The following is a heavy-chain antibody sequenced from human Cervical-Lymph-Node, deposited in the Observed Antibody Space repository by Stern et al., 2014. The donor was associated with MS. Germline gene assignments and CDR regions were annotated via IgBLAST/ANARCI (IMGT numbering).Heavy chain of an antibody. D-gene: IGHD6-13*01. CDR2: MYYSGSS. CDR3: ARHVMAAGFLYYFDY. Sequence: QLQLQESGPGLVKPSETLSLTCTVSGGSISSGDYFWGWIRQPPGKGLEWIGSMYYSGSSYYTPSLKSRVTISVVTSQNQFSMCRISVTAADTAVYFCARHVMAAGFLYYFDYWGQGTLVTVSS. V-gene: IGHV4-39*01. CDR1: GGSISSGDYF. J-gene: IGHJ4*02.